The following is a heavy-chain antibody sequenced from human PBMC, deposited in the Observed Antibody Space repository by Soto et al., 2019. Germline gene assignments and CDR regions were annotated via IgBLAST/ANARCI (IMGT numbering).Heavy chain of an antibody. CDR3: ARDFGGYGSYYYYGMDV. CDR1: GGSISSYY. CDR2: IYYSGST. V-gene: IGHV4-59*01. J-gene: IGHJ6*02. D-gene: IGHD3-3*01. Sequence: QVQLQESGPGLVKPSETLSLTCTVSGGSISSYYWSWIRQPPGKGLEWIGYIYYSGSTNYNPSLKSRVTISVDTSKDQFSLKVSSVTAADTAGYYCARDFGGYGSYYYYGMDVWGQGTTVTVSS.